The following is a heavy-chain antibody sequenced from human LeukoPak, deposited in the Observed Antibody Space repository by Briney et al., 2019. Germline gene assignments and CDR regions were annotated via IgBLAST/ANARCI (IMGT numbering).Heavy chain of an antibody. CDR1: GGSISSYY. CDR2: IYYSGST. CDR3: ARGYYGDYTGGTFDI. J-gene: IGHJ3*02. Sequence: SETLSLTCTVSGGSISSYYWSWIRQPPGKGLEWIGYIYYSGSTNYNPSLKSRVTISVDTSKNQFSLKLSSVTAADTAVYYCARGYYGDYTGGTFDIWGQGTMVTVSS. V-gene: IGHV4-59*01. D-gene: IGHD4-17*01.